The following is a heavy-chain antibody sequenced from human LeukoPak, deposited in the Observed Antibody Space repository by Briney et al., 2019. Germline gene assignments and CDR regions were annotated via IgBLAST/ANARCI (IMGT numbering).Heavy chain of an antibody. Sequence: SQTLSLTCTVSGGSISSGSYYWSWIRQPAGKGLEWIGRIYPSGSTNYNPSLKSRVTISVDTSKNQFSLKLSSVTAADTAVYYCARDRGSQPFIDYWGQGTLVTVSS. V-gene: IGHV4-61*02. CDR3: ARDRGSQPFIDY. CDR1: GGSISSGSYY. CDR2: IYPSGST. D-gene: IGHD1-26*01. J-gene: IGHJ4*02.